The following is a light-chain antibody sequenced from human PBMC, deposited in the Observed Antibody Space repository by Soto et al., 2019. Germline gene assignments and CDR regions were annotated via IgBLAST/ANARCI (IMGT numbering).Light chain of an antibody. CDR2: AAS. V-gene: IGKV1D-16*01. CDR3: QQYYNYPLT. CDR1: QDIGDW. Sequence: SCRASQDIGDWLAWYQQKPVKAPKLLISAASNLQSGVPSSFSGSGSGTEFTLTISSLQPDDFATYYCQQYYNYPLTFGQGTKV. J-gene: IGKJ1*01.